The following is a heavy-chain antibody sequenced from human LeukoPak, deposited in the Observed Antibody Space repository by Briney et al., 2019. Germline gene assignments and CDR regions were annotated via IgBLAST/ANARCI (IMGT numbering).Heavy chain of an antibody. CDR1: GFTVSSNY. CDR2: IYSGGGR. CDR3: ARDTGRSPYFDY. D-gene: IGHD2-8*02. Sequence: PGGSLRLSCAASGFTVSSNYMSWVRQAPGKGLEWVAVIYSGGGRNYADSVKGRFTISRDNAKNSLYLQMNSLRAEDTAVYYCARDTGRSPYFDYWGQGTLVTVSS. V-gene: IGHV3-53*01. J-gene: IGHJ4*02.